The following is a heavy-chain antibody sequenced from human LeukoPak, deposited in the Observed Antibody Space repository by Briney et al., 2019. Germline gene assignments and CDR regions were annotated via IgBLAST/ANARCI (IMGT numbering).Heavy chain of an antibody. D-gene: IGHD6-6*01. Sequence: PGGSLRLSCAASGFTFSSYSMNWVRQAPGKGLEWVSYISSSSSTIYYADSVKGRFTISRDNAKNSLYLQMNSLRAEDTAVYYCASRGAARPDNWYFDLWGRGTLVTVSS. CDR1: GFTFSSYS. CDR3: ASRGAARPDNWYFDL. V-gene: IGHV3-48*01. J-gene: IGHJ2*01. CDR2: ISSSSSTI.